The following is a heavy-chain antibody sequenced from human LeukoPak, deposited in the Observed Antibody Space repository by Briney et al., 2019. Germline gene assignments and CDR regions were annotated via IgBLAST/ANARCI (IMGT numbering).Heavy chain of an antibody. D-gene: IGHD2-21*02. J-gene: IGHJ4*01. CDR3: ARELPREVTLDY. CDR1: GFTFISYG. CDR2: INTDGSST. Sequence: PGGSLRLSCAVSGFTFISYGMRWVRQAPGKGLAWVSRINTDGSSTAYSDSVKGRFTISRDNAKNTLYLQMNSLRAEDTAVYYCARELPREVTLDYWGQGTLVTVSS. V-gene: IGHV3-74*01.